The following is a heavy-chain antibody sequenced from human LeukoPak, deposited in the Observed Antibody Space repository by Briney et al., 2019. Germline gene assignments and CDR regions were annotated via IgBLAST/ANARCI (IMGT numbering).Heavy chain of an antibody. Sequence: ASVKVSCKASGYTFTSYYMHWVRQAPGQGLEWMGIINPSGGSTSYAQKFQGRVTMTRDTSTSTVYMELSSLRSEDTAVYYCARVQSGYSPDIYCFDYWGQGTLVTVSS. CDR3: ARVQSGYSPDIYCFDY. CDR2: INPSGGST. J-gene: IGHJ4*02. CDR1: GYTFTSYY. D-gene: IGHD5-18*01. V-gene: IGHV1-46*01.